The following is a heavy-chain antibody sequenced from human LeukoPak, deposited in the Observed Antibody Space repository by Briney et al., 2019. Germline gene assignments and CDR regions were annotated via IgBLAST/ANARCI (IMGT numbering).Heavy chain of an antibody. D-gene: IGHD3-22*01. V-gene: IGHV1-18*01. CDR3: ARAGSEYYDSSGYTLDY. J-gene: IGHJ4*02. CDR2: ISAYNGNT. CDR1: GYTFTSYG. Sequence: GASVKVSCKASGYTFTSYGISCVRQAPGQGLEWMGWISAYNGNTNYAQKLQGRVTMTTDTSTSTAYMELRSLRSDDTAVYYCARAGSEYYDSSGYTLDYWGQGTLVTVSS.